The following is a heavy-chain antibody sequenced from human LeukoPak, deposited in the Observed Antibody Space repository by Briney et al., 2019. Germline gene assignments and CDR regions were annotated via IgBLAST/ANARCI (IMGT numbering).Heavy chain of an antibody. CDR2: INKSGGGT. CDR3: AKVTWSSSGSDY. V-gene: IGHV3-23*01. CDR1: GFTFSSYD. D-gene: IGHD6-19*01. J-gene: IGHJ4*02. Sequence: GGSLRLSCAASGFTFSSYDMSGVRQAPGKGLEWVSGINKSGGGTYSADSVKGRFTMSRDNSKNTLFLQMNSLRAEDTAVYYCAKVTWSSSGSDYWGQGTLVTVSS.